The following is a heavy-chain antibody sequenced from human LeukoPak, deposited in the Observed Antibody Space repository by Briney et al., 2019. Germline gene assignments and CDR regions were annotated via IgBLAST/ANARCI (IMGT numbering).Heavy chain of an antibody. V-gene: IGHV2-5*02. D-gene: IGHD6-19*01. Sequence: ESGPTLAKPTQTLTLTCTFSGFSLSTSGVGVGWIRQPPGKALEWLALIYWDDDKRYSPSLKSRLTITKDTSKNQVVLTMTNMDPVDTATYYCAHRRGGRGRSSGWYWFDPWGQGTLDTVSS. CDR1: GFSLSTSGVG. CDR3: AHRRGGRGRSSGWYWFDP. CDR2: IYWDDDK. J-gene: IGHJ5*02.